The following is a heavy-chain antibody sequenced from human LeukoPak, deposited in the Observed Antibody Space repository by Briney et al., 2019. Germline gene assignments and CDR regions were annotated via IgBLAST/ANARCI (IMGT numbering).Heavy chain of an antibody. CDR2: ISWNSGSI. J-gene: IGHJ4*02. CDR3: AKGGYYDSSGLIDY. CDR1: GFTFDDYA. D-gene: IGHD3-22*01. Sequence: GGSLRLSCAASGFTFDDYAMHWVRQAPGKGLEWASGISWNSGSIGYADSVKGRFTISRDNAKNSLYLQMNSLRAEDTALYYCAKGGYYDSSGLIDYWGQGTLVTVSS. V-gene: IGHV3-9*01.